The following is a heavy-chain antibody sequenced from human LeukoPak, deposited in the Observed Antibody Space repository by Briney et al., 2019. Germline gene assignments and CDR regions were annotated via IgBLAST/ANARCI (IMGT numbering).Heavy chain of an antibody. CDR1: GFTFSTYW. CDR2: IKEDGSEQ. J-gene: IGHJ4*02. CDR3: ARGIYHDY. Sequence: GGSLRLSCAASGFTFSTYWMTWVRQAPGKGLEWVANIKEDGSEQVYVDSVKGRFTISRDNADNSLYLQMNSLRAEDTAVYYCARGIYHDYWGQGTLVTVSS. D-gene: IGHD2-2*01. V-gene: IGHV3-7*03.